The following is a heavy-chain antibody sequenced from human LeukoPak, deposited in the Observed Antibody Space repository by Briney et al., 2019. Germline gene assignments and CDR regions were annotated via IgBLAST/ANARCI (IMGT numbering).Heavy chain of an antibody. CDR2: ISYDGSKK. CDR1: EFTFSGYG. V-gene: IGHV3-30*18. CDR3: AKLLTDYYDSSGYYYGIDY. Sequence: GRSLRLSCGASEFTFSGYGMHWVRQTPGKGLEWVAFISYDGSKKYYADSVKGRFTISRDNSKDTLYLQMNSLRAEDTAVYYCAKLLTDYYDSSGYYYGIDYWGQGTLVTVSS. D-gene: IGHD3-22*01. J-gene: IGHJ4*02.